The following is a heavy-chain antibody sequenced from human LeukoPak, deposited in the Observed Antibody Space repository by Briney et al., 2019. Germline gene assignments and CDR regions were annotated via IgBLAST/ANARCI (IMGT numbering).Heavy chain of an antibody. CDR1: GFTLSIHW. CDR2: IKQDGGEI. J-gene: IGHJ4*02. CDR3: VRDKIVGATKNDY. D-gene: IGHD1-26*01. Sequence: GGSLRLSCAASGFTLSIHWMSWVRQAPGKGLEWVANIKQDGGEIYYVDSVKGRFSISRDNAQNSLYLHMNSLRAEDTAVYYCVRDKIVGATKNDYWGQGILVTVSS. V-gene: IGHV3-7*03.